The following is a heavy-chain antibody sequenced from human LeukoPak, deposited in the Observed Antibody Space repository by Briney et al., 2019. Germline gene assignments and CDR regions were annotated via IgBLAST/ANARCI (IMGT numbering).Heavy chain of an antibody. D-gene: IGHD1-1*01. CDR1: SGSITMYY. Sequence: SETLSLTCTVSSGSITMYYWTWIRQPPGKGLEWIGYVDHTGSTNFNPSLNGRVSISRDTTNNLFSLRLRSVTAADTAVYFCARGRVSSSTWYSTYYYYFYMDVWGKGTTVTVSS. V-gene: IGHV4-59*01. CDR2: VDHTGST. CDR3: ARGRVSSSTWYSTYYYYFYMDV. J-gene: IGHJ6*03.